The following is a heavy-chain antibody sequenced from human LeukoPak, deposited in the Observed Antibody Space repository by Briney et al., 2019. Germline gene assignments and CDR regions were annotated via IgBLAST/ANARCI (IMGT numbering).Heavy chain of an antibody. J-gene: IGHJ4*02. Sequence: TGGSPRLSCAASGFTFSSYAMSWVRQAPGKGLEWVSAISGSGGSTYYADSVKGRFTISRDNSKNTLYLQMNSLRAEDTAVYYCAKDGHWNLKDFDYWGQGTLVTVSS. CDR1: GFTFSSYA. CDR2: ISGSGGST. V-gene: IGHV3-23*01. D-gene: IGHD1-1*01. CDR3: AKDGHWNLKDFDY.